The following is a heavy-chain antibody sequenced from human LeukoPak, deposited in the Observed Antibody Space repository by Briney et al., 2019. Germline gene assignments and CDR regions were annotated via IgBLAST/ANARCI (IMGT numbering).Heavy chain of an antibody. CDR1: GGSISSYS. CDR3: VNGGSYLTK. J-gene: IGHJ4*02. V-gene: IGHV4-59*01. Sequence: SETLSLTCTLSGGSISSYSSWIRQSPGKGLEWIGYIYFTGTTNYNPTLKSRLTISIDTSRNQFSLKLSSATAADTAIYYCVNGGSYLTKWGQGTLVTVSS. D-gene: IGHD3-10*01. CDR2: IYFTGTT.